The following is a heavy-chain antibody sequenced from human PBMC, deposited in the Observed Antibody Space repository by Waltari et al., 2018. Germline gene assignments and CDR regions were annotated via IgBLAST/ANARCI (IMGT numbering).Heavy chain of an antibody. CDR2: IYYSGRT. Sequence: SSNYYWGWIRQSPAKGLQWIATIYYSGRTYYNPSLQSRVNLLVDTSKNQFSLRLNSVTAEDTAVYYCARVTIFGVYTGHWFDPWGQGALVTVSA. D-gene: IGHD3-3*01. CDR1: SSNYY. J-gene: IGHJ5*02. V-gene: IGHV4-39*02. CDR3: ARVTIFGVYTGHWFDP.